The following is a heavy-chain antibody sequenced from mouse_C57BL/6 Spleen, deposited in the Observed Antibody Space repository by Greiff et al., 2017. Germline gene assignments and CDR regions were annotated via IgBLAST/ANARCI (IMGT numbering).Heavy chain of an antibody. J-gene: IGHJ2*01. V-gene: IGHV1-64*01. D-gene: IGHD1-1*01. CDR3: ARLYYGSSPYFGY. CDR2: IHPNSGST. Sequence: VQLQQPGAELVKPGASVKLSCKASGYTFTSYWMHWVKQRPGQGLEWIGMIHPNSGSTNYNEKFKSKATLTVDKSSSTAYMQLSSLTSEDSAVYYCARLYYGSSPYFGYWGQGTTLTVSS. CDR1: GYTFTSYW.